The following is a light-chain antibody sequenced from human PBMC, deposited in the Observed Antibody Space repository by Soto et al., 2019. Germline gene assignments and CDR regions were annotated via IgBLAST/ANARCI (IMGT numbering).Light chain of an antibody. J-gene: IGKJ2*01. CDR1: QSVSSSY. CDR2: GAS. CDR3: QQYGSSHT. Sequence: EIVLTQSPGTLSLSPGERATLSCRASQSVSSSYFAWYQQKPGQAPRLLIYGASSRATGIPDRFSGSGSGTDFTLTISRLEPEDFAVYYCQQYGSSHTFGQGTKLEIK. V-gene: IGKV3-20*01.